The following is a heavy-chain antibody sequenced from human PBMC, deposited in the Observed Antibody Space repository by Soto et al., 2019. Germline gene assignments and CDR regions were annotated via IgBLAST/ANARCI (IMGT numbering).Heavy chain of an antibody. CDR3: ARALGYCTNGVCWAYYYYSMDV. Sequence: QVQLQESGPGLVKPSQTLSLTCTVSGGSISSGDYYWSWIRQPPGKGLEWIGYIYYSGSTYYNPSLKSRVTISVDTSKNQFSLKLSSVTAADTAVYYCARALGYCTNGVCWAYYYYSMDVWGQGTTVTVSS. V-gene: IGHV4-30-4*01. CDR2: IYYSGST. J-gene: IGHJ6*02. CDR1: GGSISSGDYY. D-gene: IGHD2-8*01.